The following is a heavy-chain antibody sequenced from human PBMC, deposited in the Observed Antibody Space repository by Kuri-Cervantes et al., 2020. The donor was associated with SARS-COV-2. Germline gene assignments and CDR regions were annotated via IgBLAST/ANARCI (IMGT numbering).Heavy chain of an antibody. CDR1: GFTFSSYA. CDR2: ISGSGGST. D-gene: IGHD1-26*01. J-gene: IGHJ4*02. Sequence: GESLKISCAASGFTFSSYAMSWVRQAPGKGLEWVSAISGSGGSTYYADSVKGRFTISRDNSKNTLYLQMNSLRAEDTAVYYCARSWSGSYLGPFDYWGQGTLVTVSS. V-gene: IGHV3-23*01. CDR3: ARSWSGSYLGPFDY.